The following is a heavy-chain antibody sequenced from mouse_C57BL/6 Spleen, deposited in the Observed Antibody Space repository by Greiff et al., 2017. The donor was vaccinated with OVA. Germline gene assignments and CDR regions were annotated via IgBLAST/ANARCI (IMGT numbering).Heavy chain of an antibody. V-gene: IGHV1-59*01. CDR3: AREDY. Sequence: VQLQQPGAELVRPGTSVKLSCKASGYTFTSYWMHWVKQRPGQGLEWIGVIDPSDSYTNYNQKFKGKATLTVDTSSSTAYMQLSSLTSEDSVVYYCAREDYWGQGTTLTVSS. CDR2: IDPSDSYT. CDR1: GYTFTSYW. J-gene: IGHJ2*01.